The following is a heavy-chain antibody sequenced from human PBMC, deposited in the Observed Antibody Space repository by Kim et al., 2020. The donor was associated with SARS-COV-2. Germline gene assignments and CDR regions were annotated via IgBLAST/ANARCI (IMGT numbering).Heavy chain of an antibody. J-gene: IGHJ4*02. CDR1: GFTVSSNY. CDR2: IYRGGST. D-gene: IGHD3-10*01. Sequence: GGSLRLSCAASGFTVSSNYMSWVRQAPGKGLEWVSVIYRGGSTYYADSVKGRFTISRHNSKNTLYLEMNILRAEDTAVYYCARGLTVRVVIAIDYWGQGTLVTVSS. V-gene: IGHV3-53*04. CDR3: ARGLTVRVVIAIDY.